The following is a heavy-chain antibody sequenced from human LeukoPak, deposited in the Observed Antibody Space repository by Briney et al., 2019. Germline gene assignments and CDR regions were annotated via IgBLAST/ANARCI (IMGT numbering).Heavy chain of an antibody. Sequence: GGSLRLSCAASGFTFSSYGMPWVRQAPGKGLEWVAVIWYDGSNKYYADSVKGRFTISRDNSKNTLYLQMNSLRAEDTAVYYCARDGLIVVVPAATQGWFDPWGQGTLVTVSS. D-gene: IGHD2-2*01. CDR2: IWYDGSNK. CDR3: ARDGLIVVVPAATQGWFDP. V-gene: IGHV3-33*01. J-gene: IGHJ5*02. CDR1: GFTFSSYG.